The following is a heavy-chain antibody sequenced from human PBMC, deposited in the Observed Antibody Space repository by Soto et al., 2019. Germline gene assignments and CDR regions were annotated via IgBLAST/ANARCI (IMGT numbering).Heavy chain of an antibody. CDR3: ARGFYYVMDV. CDR2: IGIAGDT. CDR1: GFTFSSYD. J-gene: IGHJ6*02. Sequence: PGGSLRLSCAASGFTFSSYDMHWVRQATGKGLEWVSAIGIAGDTYYSASVKGRFTISRENAKNSLYLQMNSLRAGDTAVYHCARGFYYVMDVWGQGTTVTVSS. V-gene: IGHV3-13*01.